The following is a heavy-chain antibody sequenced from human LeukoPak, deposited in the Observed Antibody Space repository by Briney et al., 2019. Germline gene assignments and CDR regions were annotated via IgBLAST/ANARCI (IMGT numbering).Heavy chain of an antibody. CDR1: GGSISSSSYY. CDR3: ARAGQYCGGDCYPDY. D-gene: IGHD2-21*02. Sequence: PSETLSLTCTVSGGSISSSSYYWGWIRQPPGKGLEWIGSIYCSGSTYYNPSLKSRVTISVDTSKNQFSLKLSSVTAADTAVYYCARAGQYCGGDCYPDYWGQGTLVTVSS. V-gene: IGHV4-39*07. J-gene: IGHJ4*02. CDR2: IYCSGST.